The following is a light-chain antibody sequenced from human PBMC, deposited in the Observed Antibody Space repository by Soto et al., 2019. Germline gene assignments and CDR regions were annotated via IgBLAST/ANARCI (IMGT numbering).Light chain of an antibody. CDR1: QSVRSSY. V-gene: IGKV3-20*01. CDR3: QHYDGSRS. J-gene: IGKJ1*01. Sequence: EIVLTQSPGTLSLSPGERATLSCRASQSVRSSYLAWYQQKPGQAPRLLIYAASSRATGIPDRFSGGGSGTDFTLTSSRLEPEDFAVYYCQHYDGSRSFGQGTKVEI. CDR2: AAS.